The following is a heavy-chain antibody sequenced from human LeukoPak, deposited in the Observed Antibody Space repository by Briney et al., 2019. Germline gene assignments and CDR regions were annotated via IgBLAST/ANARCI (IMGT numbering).Heavy chain of an antibody. D-gene: IGHD3-22*01. CDR2: IKQDGSEK. J-gene: IGHJ3*01. V-gene: IGHV3-7*01. Sequence: GGSLRLSCAASGFTFSGYWMSWVRQAPGKGLEWVANIKQDGSEKYYVDSVKGRFTISRDNAKNSLCLQMNSLRAEDTAVYYCARGLNTYYYDSSGYWVWGQGTMVTVSS. CDR3: ARGLNTYYYDSSGYWV. CDR1: GFTFSGYW.